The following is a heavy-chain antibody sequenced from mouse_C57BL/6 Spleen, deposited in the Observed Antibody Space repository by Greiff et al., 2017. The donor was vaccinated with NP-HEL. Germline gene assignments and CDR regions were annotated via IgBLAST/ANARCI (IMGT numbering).Heavy chain of an antibody. CDR1: GYTFTSYW. D-gene: IGHD1-1*01. CDR3: AARSITYVFDY. CDR2: IDPSDSET. Sequence: QVQLQQPGAELVRPGSSVKLSCKASGYTFTSYWMHWVKQRPIQGLEWIGNIDPSDSETHYNQKFKDKATLTVDKSSSTSYMPLSSLTAEDSAVYYSAARSITYVFDYWGQGTTLTVSS. V-gene: IGHV1-52*01. J-gene: IGHJ2*01.